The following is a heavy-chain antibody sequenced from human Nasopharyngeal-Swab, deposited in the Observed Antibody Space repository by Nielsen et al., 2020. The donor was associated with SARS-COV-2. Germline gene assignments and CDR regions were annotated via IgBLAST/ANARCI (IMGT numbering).Heavy chain of an antibody. CDR2: ISYDGSNK. D-gene: IGHD2-2*01. CDR1: GFTFSTYA. CDR3: ARDVVVVPAANQFYYYGMDV. Sequence: GGSLRLSCAASGFTFSTYAMHWVRQAPGKGLEWVAFISYDGSNKYYADSVKGRFTISRDNSKNTLYLQMNSLRAEDTAVYYCARDVVVVPAANQFYYYGMDVWGQGTTVTVSS. V-gene: IGHV3-30-3*01. J-gene: IGHJ6*02.